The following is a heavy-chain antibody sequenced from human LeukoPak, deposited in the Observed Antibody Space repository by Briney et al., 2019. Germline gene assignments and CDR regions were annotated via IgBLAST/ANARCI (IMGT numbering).Heavy chain of an antibody. CDR2: ISGSGGST. Sequence: PGGSLRPSCAASGFTFSNYAMSWVRQTPGKGLEWVSTISGSGGSTYYVDSVKGRFTISRDSSKNTVYLQMNSLRAEDTAVYYCARDQDYYDSSGYFDYWGQGTLVTVSS. CDR1: GFTFSNYA. D-gene: IGHD3-22*01. J-gene: IGHJ4*02. CDR3: ARDQDYYDSSGYFDY. V-gene: IGHV3-23*01.